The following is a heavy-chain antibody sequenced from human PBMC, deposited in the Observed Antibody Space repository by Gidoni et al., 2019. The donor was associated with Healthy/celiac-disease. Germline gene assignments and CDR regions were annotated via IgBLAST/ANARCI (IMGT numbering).Heavy chain of an antibody. V-gene: IGHV2-5*02. CDR3: AHRQRYSGYEYAFDI. J-gene: IGHJ3*02. Sequence: QITLKESGPTLVKPTQTLTLTCTFSGFSLSTSGVGVGWIRQPPGKALEWLALIYCDDDKRYSPSLKSRLTITQDTSKNQVVLTMTNMDPVDTATYYCAHRQRYSGYEYAFDIWGQGTMVTVSS. CDR1: GFSLSTSGVG. CDR2: IYCDDDK. D-gene: IGHD5-12*01.